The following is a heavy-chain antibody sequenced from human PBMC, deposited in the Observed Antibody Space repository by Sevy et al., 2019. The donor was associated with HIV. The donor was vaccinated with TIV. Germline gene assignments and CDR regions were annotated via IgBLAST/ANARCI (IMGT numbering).Heavy chain of an antibody. V-gene: IGHV3-33*01. CDR1: GFAFSNYG. Sequence: GGSVRLSCAASGFAFSNYGMHWVRQAPGKGLEWVAVIWVDGTHKYYADSVKGRFTFSRDNTDNTVYLQMNSLRVEDTAVYYCARERGPFDAFDIWGQGTMVTVSS. CDR2: IWVDGTHK. CDR3: ARERGPFDAFDI. J-gene: IGHJ3*02. D-gene: IGHD3-10*01.